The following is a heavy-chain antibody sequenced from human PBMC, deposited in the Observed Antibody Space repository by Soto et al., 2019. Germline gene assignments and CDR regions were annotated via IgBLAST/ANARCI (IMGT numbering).Heavy chain of an antibody. V-gene: IGHV1-2*02. CDR3: ARGQTGTHYGMDV. D-gene: IGHD1-7*01. J-gene: IGHJ6*02. CDR2: INPNSGGT. Sequence: ASVKVSCKASGYTFTGYYMHWVRQAPGQGLEWMGWINPNSGGTNYAQKFRGRVTMTRDTSISTAYMELSRLRSDDTAVYYCARGQTGTHYGMDVWGQGTTVTVSS. CDR1: GYTFTGYY.